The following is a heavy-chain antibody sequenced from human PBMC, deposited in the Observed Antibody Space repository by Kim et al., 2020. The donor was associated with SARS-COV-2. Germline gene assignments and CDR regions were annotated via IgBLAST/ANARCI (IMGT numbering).Heavy chain of an antibody. CDR3: TRFWSSDD. Sequence: GGSLRLSCATSGFTFSSSSMSWVRQAPGKGLEWVANIKDDGSEKYYVDSVKGRFTISRDNSKNSVCLQMNSLRAEDTAVYYCTRFWSSDDWGQGTLFTVS. CDR1: GFTFSSSS. J-gene: IGHJ4*02. CDR2: IKDDGSEK. V-gene: IGHV3-7*03. D-gene: IGHD3-3*01.